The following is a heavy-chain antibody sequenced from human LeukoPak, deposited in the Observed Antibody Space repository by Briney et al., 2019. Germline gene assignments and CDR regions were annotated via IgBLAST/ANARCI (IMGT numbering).Heavy chain of an antibody. CDR1: GYTLTELS. V-gene: IGHV1-24*01. CDR2: FDPEDGET. Sequence: ASVKVSCKVSGYTLTELSMHWVRQAPGRGLEWMGGFDPEDGETIYAQKFQGRVTMTEDTSTDTAYMELSSLRSEDTAVYYCATEGDTYYYDSSGYYAWVYWGQGTLVTVSS. CDR3: ATEGDTYYYDSSGYYAWVY. D-gene: IGHD3-22*01. J-gene: IGHJ4*02.